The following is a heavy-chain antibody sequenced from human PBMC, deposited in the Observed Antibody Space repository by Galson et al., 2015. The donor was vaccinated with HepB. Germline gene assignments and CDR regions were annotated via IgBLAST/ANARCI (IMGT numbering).Heavy chain of an antibody. CDR1: GGSISSYY. V-gene: IGHV4-59*01. CDR3: ARGAGSGWYFSVGWFDP. Sequence: ETLSLTCTVSGGSISSYYWSWIRQPPGKGLEWIGYIYYSGSTNYNPSLKSRVTISVDTSKNQFSLKLSSVTAADTAVYYCARGAGSGWYFSVGWFDPWGQGTLVTVSS. J-gene: IGHJ5*02. D-gene: IGHD6-19*01. CDR2: IYYSGST.